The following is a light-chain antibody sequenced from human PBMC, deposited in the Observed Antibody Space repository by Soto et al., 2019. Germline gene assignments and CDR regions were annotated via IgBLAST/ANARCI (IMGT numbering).Light chain of an antibody. V-gene: IGKV2-28*01. J-gene: IGKJ1*01. CDR3: MQALETPGT. CDR2: LGS. Sequence: DIVMTQSPLSLPVTPGEPASISCRSSQSLLHSNGYNYLDWYLQKPGQSPQLLIYLGSNRASAVPDRFSGSGSGTDFTLKISRVEAEHVGVYYCMQALETPGTVRQGTKVDSK. CDR1: QSLLHSNGYNY.